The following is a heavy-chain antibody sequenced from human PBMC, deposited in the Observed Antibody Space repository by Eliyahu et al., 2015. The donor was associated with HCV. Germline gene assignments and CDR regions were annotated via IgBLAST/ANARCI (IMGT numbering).Heavy chain of an antibody. V-gene: IGHV4-31*03. CDR1: XXSXXSGGYY. J-gene: IGHJ5*02. CDR2: IYYSGST. D-gene: IGHD6-6*01. CDR3: ARIPYSSSPTNWFDP. Sequence: QVQLQESGPGLVKPSQTLSLTCTVSXXSXXSGGYYWSWIRQHPGKGLEWIGXIYYSGSTYYNPSLKSRVTISVDTSKNQFSLKLSSVTAADTAVYYCARIPYSSSPTNWFDPWGQGTLVTVSS.